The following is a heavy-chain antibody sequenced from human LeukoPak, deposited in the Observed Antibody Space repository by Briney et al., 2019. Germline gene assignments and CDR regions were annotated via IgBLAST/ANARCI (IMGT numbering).Heavy chain of an antibody. CDR2: ISGSGGST. V-gene: IGHV3-23*01. CDR3: AKGSITMIVVAYYYYYYMDV. D-gene: IGHD3-22*01. Sequence: GGSLRLSCAASGFTFSSYGMSWVRQAPGKGLEGVSAISGSGGSTYYADSVKGRFTISRDNSKNTLYLQMNGLRAEDTAVYYCAKGSITMIVVAYYYYYYMDVWGKGTTVTVSS. J-gene: IGHJ6*03. CDR1: GFTFSSYG.